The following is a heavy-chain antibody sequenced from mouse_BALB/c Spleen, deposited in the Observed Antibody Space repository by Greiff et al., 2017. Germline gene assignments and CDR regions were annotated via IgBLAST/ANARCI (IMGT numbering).Heavy chain of an antibody. Sequence: QVQLQQSGAELAKPGASVKMSCKASGYTFTSYWMHWVKQRPGQGLEWIGYINPSTGYTEYNQKFKDKATLTADKSSSTAYMQLSSLTSEDSAVYYCARCGGYAGGGSWFAYWGQGTLVTVSA. J-gene: IGHJ3*01. V-gene: IGHV1-7*01. CDR2: INPSTGYT. D-gene: IGHD2-2*01. CDR1: GYTFTSYW. CDR3: ARCGGYAGGGSWFAY.